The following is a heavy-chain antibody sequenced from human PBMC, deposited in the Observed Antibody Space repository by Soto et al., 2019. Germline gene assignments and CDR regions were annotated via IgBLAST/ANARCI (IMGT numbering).Heavy chain of an antibody. V-gene: IGHV3-7*01. J-gene: IGHJ6*02. CDR2: IKQDGSEK. CDR1: GLTFSSYW. D-gene: IGHD3-9*01. CDR3: ARDGKVLRYFDWLPPHYYYYYGMDV. Sequence: GPLRHSYAASGLTFSSYWMSWVRQAPGKGLEWVANIKQDGSEKYYVDSVKGRFTISRDNAKNSLYLQMNSLRAEDTAVYYCARDGKVLRYFDWLPPHYYYYYGMDVWGQGTTVTVSS.